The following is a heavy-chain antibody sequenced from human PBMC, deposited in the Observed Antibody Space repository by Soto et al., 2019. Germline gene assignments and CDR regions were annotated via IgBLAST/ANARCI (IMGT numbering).Heavy chain of an antibody. J-gene: IGHJ4*02. V-gene: IGHV3-33*01. CDR2: IWYDGSNK. Sequence: QVQLVESGGGVVQPGRSLRLSCAASGFTFSSYGMHWVRQAPGKGLEWVAVIWYDGSNKYYADSVKGRFTISRDNSKNTLYLQKNSLRAEDTAVYYCARDSVAGAFDYWGQGTLVTVSS. CDR3: ARDSVAGAFDY. CDR1: GFTFSSYG. D-gene: IGHD6-19*01.